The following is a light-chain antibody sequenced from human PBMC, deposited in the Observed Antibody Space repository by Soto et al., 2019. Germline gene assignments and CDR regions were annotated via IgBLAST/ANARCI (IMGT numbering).Light chain of an antibody. CDR3: AAWDDSLNGPV. V-gene: IGLV1-44*01. Sequence: QPVLTQPPSASGTPGQRVTSSCSGSSSNIGSNTVNWYQQLPGTAPKLLIYSNKQRPSGVPDRFSGSKSGTSASLAISGLQSEDEADYYCAAWDDSLNGPVFGGGTKVTVL. CDR2: SNK. J-gene: IGLJ2*01. CDR1: SSNIGSNT.